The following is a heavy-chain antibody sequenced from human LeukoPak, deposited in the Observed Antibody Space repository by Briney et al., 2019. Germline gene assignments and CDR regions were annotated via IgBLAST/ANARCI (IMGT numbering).Heavy chain of an antibody. J-gene: IGHJ4*02. V-gene: IGHV3-23*01. CDR1: GFIFSSYA. CDR3: AKDRGSSWYGTSDY. Sequence: GGSLRLSCAASGFIFSSYAMSWVRPTPGKGLEWVSRISESGGSTYYADSVKGRFTISRDNSKNTLYLQMNSLRAEDTAVYYCAKDRGSSWYGTSDYWGQGTLVTASS. CDR2: ISESGGST. D-gene: IGHD6-13*01.